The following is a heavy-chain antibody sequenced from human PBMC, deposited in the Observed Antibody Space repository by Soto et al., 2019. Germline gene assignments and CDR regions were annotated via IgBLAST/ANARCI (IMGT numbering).Heavy chain of an antibody. CDR2: IYYSGST. CDR1: GGSISSYY. Sequence: PSETLSLTCTVSGGSISSYYWSWIRQPPGKGLEWIGYIYYSGSTNYNPSLKSRVTISVDTSKNQFSLKLSSVTAADTAVYYCARGVVVVVAASIYYYGMDGWGQGTTVTVSS. D-gene: IGHD2-15*01. V-gene: IGHV4-59*01. J-gene: IGHJ6*02. CDR3: ARGVVVVVAASIYYYGMDG.